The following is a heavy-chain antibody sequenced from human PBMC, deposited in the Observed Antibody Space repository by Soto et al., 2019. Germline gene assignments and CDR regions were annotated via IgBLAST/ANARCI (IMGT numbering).Heavy chain of an antibody. D-gene: IGHD2-15*01. CDR2: ISAYNGNT. CDR1: GYTFTSYG. CDR3: ARGDVVVVAATPSDY. J-gene: IGHJ4*02. Sequence: ASVKVSCKASGYTFTSYGISWVRQAPGQGLEWMGWISAYNGNTNYAQKLQGRVTMTTDTSTSTAYMELRSLRSDDTAVYYCARGDVVVVAATPSDYWGQGTLVTVSS. V-gene: IGHV1-18*01.